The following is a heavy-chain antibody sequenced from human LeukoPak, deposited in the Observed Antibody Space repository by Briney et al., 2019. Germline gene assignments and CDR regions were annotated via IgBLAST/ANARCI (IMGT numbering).Heavy chain of an antibody. J-gene: IGHJ5*02. V-gene: IGHV1-18*01. CDR1: GYTFTSYG. D-gene: IGHD5-24*01. CDR2: ISAYNGNT. CDR3: ARTMAAPDENWFDP. Sequence: ASVTVSCKASGYTFTSYGISWVRQAPGQGLEWMGWISAYNGNTNYAQKLQGRVTMTTDTSTSTAYMELRSLRSDDTAVYYCARTMAAPDENWFDPWGQGTLVTVSS.